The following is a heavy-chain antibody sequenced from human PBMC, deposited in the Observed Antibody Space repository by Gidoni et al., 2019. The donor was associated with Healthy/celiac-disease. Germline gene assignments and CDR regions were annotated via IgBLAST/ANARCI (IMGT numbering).Heavy chain of an antibody. CDR3: VRVSRDFGVLTID. V-gene: IGHV4-39*07. J-gene: IGHJ4*02. CDR2: MYYSGSH. D-gene: IGHD3-3*01. CDR1: GGPMTTSGHY. Sequence: QLQLQESGPGLVKPSETLSLMCSVAGGPMTTSGHYWGWLRQPPGKGLEWIGSMYYSGSHYYSPSLESRVTISVDMSKSHFSLKLTSVTAADTAVYYCVRVSRDFGVLTIDWGQGTLVTVSS.